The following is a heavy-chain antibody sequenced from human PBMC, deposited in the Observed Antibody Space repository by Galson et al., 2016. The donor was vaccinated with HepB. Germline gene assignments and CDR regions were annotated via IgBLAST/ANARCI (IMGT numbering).Heavy chain of an antibody. Sequence: LRLSCAASGFTFNRRGMHWVRQAPGKGLEWVAADSMDGRRKFYADSVKGRFTISRDNSNNMLFLQMSSLRVDDTAVYYCAKRHEYCPPVGCSVDYWGQGTLVTVSS. J-gene: IGHJ4*02. CDR1: GFTFNRRG. D-gene: IGHD2/OR15-2a*01. CDR2: DSMDGRRK. V-gene: IGHV3-30*18. CDR3: AKRHEYCPPVGCSVDY.